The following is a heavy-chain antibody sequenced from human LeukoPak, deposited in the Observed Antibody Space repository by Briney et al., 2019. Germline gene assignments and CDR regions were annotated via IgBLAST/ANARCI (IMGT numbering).Heavy chain of an antibody. CDR3: ARHGSRAVAGHFDY. CDR1: GGSISSYY. Sequence: SETLSLTCTVSGGSISSYYWSWIRQSPGKGLEWIGYIYYSGITYYNPSLTSRVTISVDTSKNQFSLRLTSVTAADTAVYYCARHGSRAVAGHFDYWGQGTLVTVSS. J-gene: IGHJ4*02. V-gene: IGHV4-59*08. D-gene: IGHD6-19*01. CDR2: IYYSGIT.